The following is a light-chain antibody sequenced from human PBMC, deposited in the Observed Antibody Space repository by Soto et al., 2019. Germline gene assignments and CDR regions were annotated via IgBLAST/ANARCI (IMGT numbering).Light chain of an antibody. CDR3: AAWYDSLNGYV. J-gene: IGLJ1*01. CDR2: SNN. V-gene: IGLV1-44*01. CDR1: SSNIGSNT. Sequence: QSVLTQPPSASGTPGQRVTISCSGSSSNIGSNTVNWYQQLPGTAPTLLIYSNNQRPSGVPDRFSGAKSGTSAALAISGLQSEDEDDYYCAAWYDSLNGYVFGTGTKVTVL.